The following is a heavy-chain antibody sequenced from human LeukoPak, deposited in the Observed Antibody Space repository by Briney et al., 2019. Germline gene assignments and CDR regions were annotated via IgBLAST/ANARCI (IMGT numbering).Heavy chain of an antibody. J-gene: IGHJ4*02. CDR3: ASASSHRIAAGGDY. CDR2: IYIDGSSR. V-gene: IGHV3-74*01. CDR1: GFSISNYA. D-gene: IGHD6-13*01. Sequence: GGSLRLSCAASGFSISNYAMRWVRQAPGKGLVWVSRIYIDGSSRSYADSVKGRFTISRDNGKNTLYLQMNSLRAEDTAVYYCASASSHRIAAGGDYWGQGTLVTVSS.